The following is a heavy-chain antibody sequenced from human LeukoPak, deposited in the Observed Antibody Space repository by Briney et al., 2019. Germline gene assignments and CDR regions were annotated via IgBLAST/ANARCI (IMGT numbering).Heavy chain of an antibody. CDR1: GVSISGGDYY. CDR3: VRDYRRATKPVDY. Sequence: SQTLSLTCTVSGVSISGGDYYWSWVRQPPGKGLEWIGYIYYTGSTYYNPYLMSRVSISVDTSKNQFTLKLSSVTAADTAVYYCVRDYRRATKPVDYWGQGTLVTVSS. J-gene: IGHJ4*02. V-gene: IGHV4-30-4*01. CDR2: IYYTGST. D-gene: IGHD2-8*01.